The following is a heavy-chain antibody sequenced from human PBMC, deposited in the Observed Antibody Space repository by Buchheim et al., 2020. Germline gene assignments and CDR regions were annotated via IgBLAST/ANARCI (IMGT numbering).Heavy chain of an antibody. V-gene: IGHV3-21*01. J-gene: IGHJ6*03. Sequence: EVQLVESGGGLVKPGGSLRLSCAASGFTFSSYSMNWVRQAPGKGLEWFSSISSSSSYIYYADSVKGRLTISRDNAKNSLYLKMNSLRAEDTAVYYCAGDRGTAAGTYYMDVWGKGTT. CDR3: AGDRGTAAGTYYMDV. CDR2: ISSSSSYI. CDR1: GFTFSSYS. D-gene: IGHD6-13*01.